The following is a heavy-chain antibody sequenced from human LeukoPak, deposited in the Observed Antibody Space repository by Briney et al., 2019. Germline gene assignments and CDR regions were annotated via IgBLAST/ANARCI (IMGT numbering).Heavy chain of an antibody. CDR1: GFTFSSYW. CDR3: ASSPRSHFDY. CDR2: INGDGSTT. Sequence: NPWGSLRLSCAASGFTFSSYWMHWVRQAPGKGLVWVSRINGDGSTTSYADSVKGRFTISRDNAKNTLYLRMTSLRAEDTAVYYCASSPRSHFDYWGQGTLVTVSS. V-gene: IGHV3-74*01. J-gene: IGHJ4*02. D-gene: IGHD2-15*01.